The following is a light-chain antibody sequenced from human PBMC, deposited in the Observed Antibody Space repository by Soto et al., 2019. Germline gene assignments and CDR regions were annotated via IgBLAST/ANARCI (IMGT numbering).Light chain of an antibody. CDR2: DVH. V-gene: IGLV2-14*01. Sequence: QSALTQPASVTGSPRQSITISCTGTSSDVGGYDYVSWYQQHPCKAPELMIYDVHNRPSGVSDRFSGSKSGNTASLTISGLQAEDEADYYCSSYTSSFTYVFGTGTKLTVL. J-gene: IGLJ1*01. CDR1: SSDVGGYDY. CDR3: SSYTSSFTYV.